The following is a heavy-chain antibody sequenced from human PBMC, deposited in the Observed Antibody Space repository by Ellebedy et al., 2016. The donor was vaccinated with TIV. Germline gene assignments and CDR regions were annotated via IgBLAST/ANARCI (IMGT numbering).Heavy chain of an antibody. V-gene: IGHV3-74*01. CDR1: GFTFSSYW. CDR2: INSDGSST. D-gene: IGHD3-3*01. Sequence: GGSLRLSXAASGFTFSSYWMHWVRQAPGKGLVWVSRINSDGSSTSYADSVKGRFTISRDNAKNTLYLQMNSLRAEDTAVYYCAREYYDFWSGSGTYYYYGMDVWGQGTTVTVSS. CDR3: AREYYDFWSGSGTYYYYGMDV. J-gene: IGHJ6*02.